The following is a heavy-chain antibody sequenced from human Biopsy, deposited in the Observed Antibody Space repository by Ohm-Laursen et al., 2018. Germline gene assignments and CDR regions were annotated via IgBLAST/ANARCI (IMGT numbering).Heavy chain of an antibody. V-gene: IGHV1-2*02. CDR1: GFSFTGYY. D-gene: IGHD6-19*01. CDR3: ALQSVAQMKNFDY. J-gene: IGHJ4*02. CDR2: ISPKSGDT. Sequence: SVKVSCKTSGFSFTGYYINWVRQAPGQGLEWMGWISPKSGDTNYAHKFQGNITMTRDTSMSTAYMEMSRLRCDDTAVYYCALQSVAQMKNFDYWGQGTLVTVSS.